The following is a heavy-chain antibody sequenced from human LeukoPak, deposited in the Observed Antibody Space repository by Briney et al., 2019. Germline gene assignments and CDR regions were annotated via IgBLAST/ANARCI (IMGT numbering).Heavy chain of an antibody. J-gene: IGHJ4*02. CDR3: ARGGMGYSNSWYDPSPGFDY. CDR1: GYTFTTYA. CDR2: INTNTGNP. Sequence: GASVKVSCEASGYTFTTYAMNWVRQAPGQGLEWMGWINTNTGNPTYAQGFTGRFVFSLDTSVSTAYVQISSLKAEDTAVYYCARGGMGYSNSWYDPSPGFDYWGQGTLVTVSS. V-gene: IGHV7-4-1*02. D-gene: IGHD6-13*01.